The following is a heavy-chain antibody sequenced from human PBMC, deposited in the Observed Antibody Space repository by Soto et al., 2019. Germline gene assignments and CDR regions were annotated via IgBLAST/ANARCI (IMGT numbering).Heavy chain of an antibody. V-gene: IGHV1-69*08. CDR2: ILPFLGST. CDR1: GGTLNTYT. Sequence: SVKVSCKASGGTLNTYTISWVRQAPGQGLEWMGSILPFLGSTNYAKKFQGRVTITADQSTSTMELSSLRSEDTAVYFCAREAKAMEALHYYDTWGQGSLVTVS. CDR3: AREAKAMEALHYYDT. D-gene: IGHD5-18*01. J-gene: IGHJ4*02.